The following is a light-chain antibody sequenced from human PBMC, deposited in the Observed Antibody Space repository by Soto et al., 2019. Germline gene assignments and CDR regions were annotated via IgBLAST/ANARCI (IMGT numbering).Light chain of an antibody. CDR3: QQSYSSPPT. Sequence: IQMTQSPSSLSAYVEYRVIITCRASQSISNHLNWYQQKPGKAPKLLIFAASSLQSGVPSRFSGSRSGPDFTLTISSLQPEDFATYYCQQSYSSPPTFGQGTKVDIK. V-gene: IGKV1-39*01. J-gene: IGKJ1*01. CDR2: AAS. CDR1: QSISNH.